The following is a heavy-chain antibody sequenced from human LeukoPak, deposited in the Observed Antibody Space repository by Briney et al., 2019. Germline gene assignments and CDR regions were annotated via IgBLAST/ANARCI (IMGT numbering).Heavy chain of an antibody. CDR2: ISGSGGST. D-gene: IGHD2-21*01. Sequence: GGSLRLSCAASGFTFSSYAMSWVRQAPGKGLEWVPAISGSGGSTYYADSVKGRFTISRDNSKNTLYLQMNSLRAEDTAVYYCAKHIVVVIATEYYFDYWGQGTLVTVSS. CDR1: GFTFSSYA. V-gene: IGHV3-23*01. J-gene: IGHJ4*02. CDR3: AKHIVVVIATEYYFDY.